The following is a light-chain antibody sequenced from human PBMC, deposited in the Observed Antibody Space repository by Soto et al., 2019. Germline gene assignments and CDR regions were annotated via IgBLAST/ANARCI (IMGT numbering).Light chain of an antibody. CDR1: QSVSSY. CDR3: QQRSNWRRT. CDR2: DAS. Sequence: EIVLTQSPATLSLSAGERATLSCRASQSVSSYLAWYQQKPGQAPRLLIYDASNRATGIPARFSGSGSGTDFTLTISSLEPEDFAVYYCQQRSNWRRTFGGGTKVDI. V-gene: IGKV3-11*01. J-gene: IGKJ4*01.